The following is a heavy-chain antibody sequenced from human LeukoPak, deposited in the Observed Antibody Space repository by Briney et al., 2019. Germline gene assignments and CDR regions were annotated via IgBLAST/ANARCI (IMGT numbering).Heavy chain of an antibody. Sequence: GGSLRLSCAASGLTVSSNYMSWVRQAPGKGLEWVSVIYSGGSTYYADSVKGRFTISRDNSKNTLYLQMNSLRAEDTAVYYCARGYRSSSPTPTDPWGQGTLVTVSS. D-gene: IGHD2-2*01. V-gene: IGHV3-66*01. CDR2: IYSGGST. CDR1: GLTVSSNY. J-gene: IGHJ5*02. CDR3: ARGYRSSSPTPTDP.